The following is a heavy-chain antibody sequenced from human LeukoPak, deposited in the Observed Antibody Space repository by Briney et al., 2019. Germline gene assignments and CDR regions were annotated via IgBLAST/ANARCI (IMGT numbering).Heavy chain of an antibody. J-gene: IGHJ4*01. CDR3: AKERVGAPDY. D-gene: IGHD1-26*01. CDR1: GFTFSSYG. CDR2: ISYDGSNK. Sequence: PGGSLRLSCAASGFTFSSYGMHWVRQAPGKGLEWVAVISYDGSNKYYADSVKGRFTISRDNSKNTLYLQMNSLRAEDTAVYYCAKERVGAPDYWGQEPWSPSPQ. V-gene: IGHV3-30*18.